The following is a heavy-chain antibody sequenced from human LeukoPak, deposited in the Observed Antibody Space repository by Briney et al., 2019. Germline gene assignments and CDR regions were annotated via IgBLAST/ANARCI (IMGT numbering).Heavy chain of an antibody. D-gene: IGHD5-18*01. CDR1: GFTFSTYG. Sequence: GGSLRLSCAASGFTFSTYGMHWVRQAPGKGLEWVAVISYDGSNKYYAESVKGRFTISRDNSKNTVYLRMNSLRAEDTAVYYCAKSGQLWLSSHDHWGQGTLVTVSS. CDR2: ISYDGSNK. J-gene: IGHJ4*02. V-gene: IGHV3-30*18. CDR3: AKSGQLWLSSHDH.